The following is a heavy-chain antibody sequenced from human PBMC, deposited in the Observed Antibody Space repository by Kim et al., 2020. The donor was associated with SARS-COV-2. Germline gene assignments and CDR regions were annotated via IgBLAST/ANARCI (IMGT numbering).Heavy chain of an antibody. V-gene: IGHV4-39*07. J-gene: IGHJ4*02. CDR1: GGSISSSSYY. CDR3: ARVSSSWYPYYFDY. CDR2: IYYSGST. D-gene: IGHD6-13*01. Sequence: SETLSLTCTVSGGSISSSSYYWGWIRQPPGKGLEWIGSIYYSGSTYYNPSLKSRVTISVDTSKNQFSLKLSSVTAADTAVYYCARVSSSWYPYYFDYWGQGTLVTVSS.